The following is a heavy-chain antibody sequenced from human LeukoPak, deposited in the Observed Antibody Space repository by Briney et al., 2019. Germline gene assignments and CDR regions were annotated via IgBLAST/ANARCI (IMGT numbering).Heavy chain of an antibody. V-gene: IGHV4-39*01. CDR3: ATWDSGRYSQIDN. D-gene: IGHD1-26*01. CDR1: GGPVSSSSYY. J-gene: IGHJ4*02. Sequence: SGTLSLTCTVSGGPVSSSSYYWGWVRQSPEKGLECIGTIYYAGDTYYNPSLESRLTISVDTSKNQFSLKLRSVTAAYTAVYYCATWDSGRYSQIDNWGQGTLVTVSS. CDR2: IYYAGDT.